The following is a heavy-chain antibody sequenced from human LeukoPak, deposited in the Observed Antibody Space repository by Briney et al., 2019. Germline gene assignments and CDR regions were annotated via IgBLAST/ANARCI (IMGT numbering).Heavy chain of an antibody. CDR2: TFYTSKWNN. Sequence: SQTLSLTCAISGGSVSSNSASWDWLRQSPSRGLEWLGRTFYTSKWNNDYAVSVKSRITINPDTSKNHFSLQLNSVTPEDTAVYYCARRRYYDYTGFFDYWAREPWSPSPQ. CDR1: GGSVSSNSAS. V-gene: IGHV6-1*01. J-gene: IGHJ4*02. D-gene: IGHD3-22*01. CDR3: ARRRYYDYTGFFDY.